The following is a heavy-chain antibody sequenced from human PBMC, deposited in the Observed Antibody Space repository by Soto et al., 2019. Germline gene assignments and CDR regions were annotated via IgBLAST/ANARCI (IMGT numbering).Heavy chain of an antibody. D-gene: IGHD3-3*01. CDR1: GYTFTSYG. V-gene: IGHV1-18*04. Sequence: ASVKVSCKASGYTFTSYGISWVRQAPGQGLEWMGWISAYNGNTNYAQKLQGRVTMTTDTSTSTAYMELRSLRSDDTAVYYCARDLPYYDFWSGYSPRNTYYHYYGMDVWGQGTTVTVSS. J-gene: IGHJ6*02. CDR2: ISAYNGNT. CDR3: ARDLPYYDFWSGYSPRNTYYHYYGMDV.